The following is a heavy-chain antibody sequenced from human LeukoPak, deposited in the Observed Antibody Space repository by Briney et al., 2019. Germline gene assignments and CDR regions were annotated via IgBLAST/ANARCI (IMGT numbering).Heavy chain of an antibody. D-gene: IGHD2-2*01. CDR2: ISWSGGST. Sequence: PGGSLRLSCAASGFTFSTYAMSWVRQAPGKGLEWVSGISWSGGSTYYADSVKGRLTISRDNSKTTVYLQMNSLRAEDTAVYYCARNLPAADYWGQGTLVTVSS. CDR3: ARNLPAADY. V-gene: IGHV3-23*01. J-gene: IGHJ4*02. CDR1: GFTFSTYA.